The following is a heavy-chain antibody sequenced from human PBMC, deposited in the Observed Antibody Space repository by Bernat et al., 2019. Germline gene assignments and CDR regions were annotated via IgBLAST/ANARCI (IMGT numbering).Heavy chain of an antibody. CDR1: GYTFTRYA. J-gene: IGHJ4*02. D-gene: IGHD3-3*01. V-gene: IGHV1-3*01. Sequence: QVQLVQSGAEVKKPGASVKVSCKASGYTFTRYAMHWVRQAPGQRLEWMGWINAGNGNTKYSQKFQGRVTITRDTSASTAYMELGSLRSEDTAVYYCARSYDFWSGYLNWGQGTLVTVSS. CDR2: INAGNGNT. CDR3: ARSYDFWSGYLN.